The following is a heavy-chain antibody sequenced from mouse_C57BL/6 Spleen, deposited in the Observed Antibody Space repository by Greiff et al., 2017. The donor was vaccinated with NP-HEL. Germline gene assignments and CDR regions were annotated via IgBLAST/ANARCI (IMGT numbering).Heavy chain of an antibody. V-gene: IGHV2-9-1*01. CDR3: ARFITTVVARGYYAMDY. Sequence: QVQLKESGPGLVAPSQSLSITCTVSGFSLTSYAISWVRQPPGKGLEWLGVIWTGGGTNYNSALKSRPSISKDNSKSQVFLKMNSLQTDDTARYYCARFITTVVARGYYAMDYWGQGTSVTVSS. CDR1: GFSLTSYA. J-gene: IGHJ4*01. CDR2: IWTGGGT. D-gene: IGHD1-1*01.